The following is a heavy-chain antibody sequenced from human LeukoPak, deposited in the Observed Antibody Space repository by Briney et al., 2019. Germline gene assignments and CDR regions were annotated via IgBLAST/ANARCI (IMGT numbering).Heavy chain of an antibody. Sequence: GGSLRLSCAAFGFTFSSYWMSWVRQAPGKGLEWVSAITGSGDRTYYTDSVRGRFTVSRDNSKNTLYLQMNGLRAEDTAVYYCAKRGEDPVDLDYWGQGTLVTVSS. D-gene: IGHD3-16*01. J-gene: IGHJ4*02. V-gene: IGHV3-23*01. CDR2: ITGSGDRT. CDR1: GFTFSSYW. CDR3: AKRGEDPVDLDY.